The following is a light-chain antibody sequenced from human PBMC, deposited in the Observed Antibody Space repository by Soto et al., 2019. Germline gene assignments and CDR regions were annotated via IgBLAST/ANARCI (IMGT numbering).Light chain of an antibody. CDR1: QSVSSN. CDR3: QQYNNWPPT. V-gene: IGKV3-15*01. Sequence: TQSPCTLSLSPGERATLSCRASQSVSSNLAWYQQKPGQAPRLLIYGASTRATGIPARFSGSGSGTELTLTISSLQSEDFAVYYCQQYNNWPPTFGQGTKVDIK. J-gene: IGKJ1*01. CDR2: GAS.